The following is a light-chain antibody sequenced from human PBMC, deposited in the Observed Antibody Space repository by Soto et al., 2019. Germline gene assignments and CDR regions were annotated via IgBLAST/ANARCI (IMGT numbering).Light chain of an antibody. Sequence: DIQMTQSPSTLSASEGDRVTITCRASQSISSWLAWYQQKPGKAPKLLIYKASSLESGVPSRFSGSGSGTEFTLTISSLQPDDFATYYCQQYKSFWTFGHGTKVDIK. CDR3: QQYKSFWT. J-gene: IGKJ1*01. CDR1: QSISSW. CDR2: KAS. V-gene: IGKV1-5*03.